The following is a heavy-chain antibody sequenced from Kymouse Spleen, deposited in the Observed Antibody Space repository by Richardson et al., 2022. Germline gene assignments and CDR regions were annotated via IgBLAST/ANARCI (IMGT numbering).Heavy chain of an antibody. CDR3: ARHDYGGNLDY. CDR1: GGSISSSSYY. J-gene: IGHJ4*02. D-gene: IGHD4-23*01. CDR2: IYYSGST. V-gene: IGHV4-39*01. Sequence: QLQLQESGPGLVKPSETLSLTCTVSGGSISSSSYYWGWIRQPPGKGLEWIGSIYYSGSTYYNPSLKSRVTISVDTSKNQFSLKLSSVTAADTAVYYCARHDYGGNLDYWGQGTLVTVSS.